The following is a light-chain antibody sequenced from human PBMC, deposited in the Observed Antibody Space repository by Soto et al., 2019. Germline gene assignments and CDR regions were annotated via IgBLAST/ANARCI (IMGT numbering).Light chain of an antibody. CDR1: QSIGSW. J-gene: IGKJ1*01. CDR2: KAS. Sequence: DIQMTQSPSTLSGSVGDRVIITCRASQSIGSWLAWYQQQPGKAPKLLIYKASSLESGVPSRFSGSGSGTEFTLTISSLQPDDFATYYCQQYNSYWTFGQGTKVDIK. CDR3: QQYNSYWT. V-gene: IGKV1-5*03.